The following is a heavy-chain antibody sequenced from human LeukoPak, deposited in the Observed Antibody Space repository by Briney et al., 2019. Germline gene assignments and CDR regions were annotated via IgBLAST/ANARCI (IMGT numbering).Heavy chain of an antibody. Sequence: GGSLRLSCGASGITFSSYSMNWVRLAPGKGLEWVSYISSSGSTKYYADSVKGRFTISRDNARNSLYLQMNSLRAEDTAVYFCARGGLSIMGYWGQGTLVTVSS. V-gene: IGHV3-48*01. CDR2: ISSSGSTK. CDR1: GITFSSYS. J-gene: IGHJ4*02. CDR3: ARGGLSIMGY. D-gene: IGHD2/OR15-2a*01.